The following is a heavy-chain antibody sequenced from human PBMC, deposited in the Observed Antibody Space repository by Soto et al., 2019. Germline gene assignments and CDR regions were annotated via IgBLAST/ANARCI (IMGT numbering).Heavy chain of an antibody. CDR2: ISGSGGST. D-gene: IGHD1-26*01. Sequence: RLSCAASGFTFSSYAMSWVRQAPGKGLEWVSAISGSGGSTYYADSVKGRFTISRDNSKNTLYLQMNSLRAEDTAVYYCAKSGVYYSYGMDVSGQGPTLTVSS. J-gene: IGHJ6*02. V-gene: IGHV3-23*01. CDR3: AKSGVYYSYGMDV. CDR1: GFTFSSYA.